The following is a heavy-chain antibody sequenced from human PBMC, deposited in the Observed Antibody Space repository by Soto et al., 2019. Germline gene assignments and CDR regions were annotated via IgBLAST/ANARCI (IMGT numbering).Heavy chain of an antibody. J-gene: IGHJ4*02. CDR3: ARVPLF. V-gene: IGHV4-39*07. CDR1: GGSISSDSYY. D-gene: IGHD2-21*01. Sequence: SETLCLTCTVSGGSISSDSYYWGWIRQSPEKGLEWIASISYSGSTYYNPSLKSRVTISVDRSKNQFSLKLSSVTAADTAVYYCARVPLFWGQGTLVTVSS. CDR2: ISYSGST.